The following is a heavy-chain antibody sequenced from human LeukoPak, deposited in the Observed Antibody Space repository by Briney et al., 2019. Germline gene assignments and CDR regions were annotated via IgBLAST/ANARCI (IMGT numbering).Heavy chain of an antibody. CDR1: GGSFSGYY. Sequence: SETLSLTCAVYGGSFSGYYWSWIRQAPGKGLEWIGEINHSGSTNYNPSLKSRVTISVDTSKNQFSLKLSSVTAADTAVYYCARGRPLYGSGSYLAYWGQGTLVTVSS. CDR2: INHSGST. V-gene: IGHV4-34*01. D-gene: IGHD3-10*01. CDR3: ARGRPLYGSGSYLAY. J-gene: IGHJ4*02.